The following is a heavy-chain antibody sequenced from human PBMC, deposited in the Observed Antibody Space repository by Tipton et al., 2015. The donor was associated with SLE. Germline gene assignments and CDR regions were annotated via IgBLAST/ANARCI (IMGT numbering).Heavy chain of an antibody. CDR1: GGYIDGHY. V-gene: IGHV4-39*01. CDR2: IYYCGST. J-gene: IGHJ3*01. D-gene: IGHD2-15*01. Sequence: TLSLTCTVAGGYIDGHYWGWFRQPPRKGLEWIGSIYYCGSTYYNPSLQSRVTMSLDTPNKQLSLNLIFLTAADTAVYYCARNFEGWKPYAFDVWGQGAMVTVSS. CDR3: ARNFEGWKPYAFDV.